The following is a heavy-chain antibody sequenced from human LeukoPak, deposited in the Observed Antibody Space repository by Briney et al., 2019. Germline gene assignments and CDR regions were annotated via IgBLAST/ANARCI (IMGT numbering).Heavy chain of an antibody. V-gene: IGHV1-18*01. D-gene: IGHD3-22*01. Sequence: ASVKVSCKASGYTFTSYGISWVRQAPGQGLEWMGWISAYNGNTNYAQKLQGRVTMTTDTSTSTAYMELRSLRSDDTGVYYCARGWFDSSEVYYFDYWGQGTLVTVSS. CDR2: ISAYNGNT. CDR1: GYTFTSYG. CDR3: ARGWFDSSEVYYFDY. J-gene: IGHJ4*02.